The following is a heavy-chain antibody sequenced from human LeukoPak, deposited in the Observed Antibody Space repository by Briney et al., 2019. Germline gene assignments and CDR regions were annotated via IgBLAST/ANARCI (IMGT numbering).Heavy chain of an antibody. CDR1: SDSIYSSNYY. V-gene: IGHV4-39*01. CDR2: IYYSGST. D-gene: IGHD2-21*02. CDR3: ARAAYCGGDCYLFDY. J-gene: IGHJ4*02. Sequence: SETLSLTCTVSSDSIYSSNYYWGWIRQPPGKGLEWIGSIYYSGSTYYNSSLKSRVTISVDTSRNQFSLKLSSLTAADTAVYYCARAAYCGGDCYLFDYWGQGTLVTVFS.